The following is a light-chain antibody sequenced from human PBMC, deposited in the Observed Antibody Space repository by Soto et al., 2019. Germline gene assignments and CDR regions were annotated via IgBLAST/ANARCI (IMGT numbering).Light chain of an antibody. CDR1: KLGDKY. CDR3: QAWDSSTYV. V-gene: IGLV3-1*01. CDR2: QDS. J-gene: IGLJ1*01. Sequence: SYELTQPPSVSVSPGQTASITCSGDKLGDKYACWYQQKPGQSPVLVIYQDSKRPSGIPERFSGSNSGNTATLTISGTQAMDEADYYCQAWDSSTYVFGTGTKLT.